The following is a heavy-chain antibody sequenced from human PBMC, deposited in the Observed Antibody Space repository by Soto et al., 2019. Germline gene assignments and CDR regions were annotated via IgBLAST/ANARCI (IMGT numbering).Heavy chain of an antibody. CDR1: GGSISSYY. D-gene: IGHD6-19*01. V-gene: IGHV4-59*01. J-gene: IGHJ4*02. Sequence: PSETLSLTCTVSGGSISSYYWSWIRQPPGKGLEWIGYIYYSGSTNYNPSLKSRVTISVDTSKNQFSLKLSSVTAADTAVYYCASISLAGTKSNYFDYWGQGTLVTVYS. CDR3: ASISLAGTKSNYFDY. CDR2: IYYSGST.